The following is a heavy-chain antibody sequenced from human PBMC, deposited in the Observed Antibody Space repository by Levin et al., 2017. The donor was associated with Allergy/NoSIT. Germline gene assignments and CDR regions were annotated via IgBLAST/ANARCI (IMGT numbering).Heavy chain of an antibody. CDR1: GFTFSSYT. CDR3: ARDQMVRGVIMGD. J-gene: IGHJ4*02. V-gene: IGHV3-30*04. CDR2: ISYDVSNK. Sequence: HGESLKISCAASGFTFSSYTIHWVRQAPGKGLEWVATISYDVSNKYYADSVKGRFTISRDNSKNTLYLQMNSLRAEDTAVYYCARDQMVRGVIMGDWGQGTLVTVSS. D-gene: IGHD3-10*01.